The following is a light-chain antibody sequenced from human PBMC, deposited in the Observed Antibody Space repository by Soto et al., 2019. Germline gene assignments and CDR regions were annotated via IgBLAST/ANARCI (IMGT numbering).Light chain of an antibody. CDR1: ESLSGR. V-gene: IGKV1-5*01. CDR2: DVS. Sequence: DIQMTLSPSTLTSSVGDRETITCRASESLSGRWAWYQQRPGQAPTLLIYDVSTLESGVPSRFSGTGSGTEFTITISGLPHDDFATYYCQQYHKYATIGSGTEVDIK. CDR3: QQYHKYAT. J-gene: IGKJ1*01.